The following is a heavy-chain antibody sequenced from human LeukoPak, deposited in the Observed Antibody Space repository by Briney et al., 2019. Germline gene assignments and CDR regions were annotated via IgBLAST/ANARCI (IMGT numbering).Heavy chain of an antibody. D-gene: IGHD6-13*01. CDR1: GGSISSSSYY. CDR3: ASHYSSSWYAFDI. V-gene: IGHV4-39*01. CDR2: IYYSGTT. J-gene: IGHJ3*02. Sequence: PSETLSLTCTVSGGSISSSSYYWGWIRQPPGKGLEWIGSIYYSGTTYYNPSLKSRVTISVDTSKNQFSLKLSSVTAADTAVYYCASHYSSSWYAFDIWGQGTMVTVSA.